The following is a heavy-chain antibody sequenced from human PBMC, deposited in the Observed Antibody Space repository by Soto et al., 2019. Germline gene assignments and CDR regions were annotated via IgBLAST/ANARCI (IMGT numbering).Heavy chain of an antibody. D-gene: IGHD1-26*01. CDR1: GYTFTGHY. J-gene: IGHJ4*02. CDR2: LNPNSGGT. CDR3: ARSISGSVDF. Sequence: QVQLLQSGAEVKKPGASVKVSCKASGYTFTGHYMHWVRQAPGQGLEWMGWLNPNSGGTRFAQKFQGRVSLTRDSASSAAYMELRRLRSDDTAIYFCARSISGSVDFWGQGTLVTVSS. V-gene: IGHV1-2*02.